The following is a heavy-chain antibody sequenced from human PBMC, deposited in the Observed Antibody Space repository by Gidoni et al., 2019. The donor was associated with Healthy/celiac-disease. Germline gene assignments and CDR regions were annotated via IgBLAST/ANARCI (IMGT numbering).Heavy chain of an antibody. CDR1: GFTFSSYW. CDR3: ARDLDYGDVRAAFDI. CDR2: IKQDGSEK. V-gene: IGHV3-7*01. Sequence: EVQLVESGGGLVQPGGSLRLSCAASGFTFSSYWMSWVRQAPGKGLEWVANIKQDGSEKYYVDSVKGRFTISRDNAKNSLYLQMNSLRAEDTAVYYCARDLDYGDVRAAFDIWGQGTMVTVSS. D-gene: IGHD4-17*01. J-gene: IGHJ3*02.